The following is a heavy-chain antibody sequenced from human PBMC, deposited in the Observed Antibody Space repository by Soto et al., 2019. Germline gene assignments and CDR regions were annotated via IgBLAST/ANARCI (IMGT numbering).Heavy chain of an antibody. J-gene: IGHJ4*02. CDR1: GYTFTTYW. V-gene: IGHV5-51*01. CDR3: ARRVYGYSYAD. Sequence: GASLKISCKASGYTFTTYWIGWVRQMPGKGLEWMGIIYPGDSDIRYSPSFQGQVTISADKSISTAYLQWSSLKASDTAMYYCARRVYGYSYADWGQGALVTVSS. CDR2: IYPGDSDI. D-gene: IGHD5-18*01.